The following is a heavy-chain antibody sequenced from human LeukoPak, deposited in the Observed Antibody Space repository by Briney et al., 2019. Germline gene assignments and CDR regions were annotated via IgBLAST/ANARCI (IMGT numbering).Heavy chain of an antibody. D-gene: IGHD1-26*01. CDR3: ARDNSVGDTAWWFDP. J-gene: IGHJ5*02. V-gene: IGHV1-46*01. CDR2: INPSGGST. CDR1: GYTFTSYY. Sequence: ASVKASCKASGYTFTSYYMHWVRQAPGQGLEWMGLINPSGGSTSYAQKFQGRVTMTRDMSTSTAYMELSSLRSEDTAVYYCARDNSVGDTAWWFDPWGQGTLVTVSS.